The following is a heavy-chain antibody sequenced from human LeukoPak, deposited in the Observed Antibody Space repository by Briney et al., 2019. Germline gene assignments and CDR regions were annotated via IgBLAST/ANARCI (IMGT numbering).Heavy chain of an antibody. CDR2: ISGGGGTT. CDR3: AKDGGLWVSAHWGDS. V-gene: IGHV3-23*01. CDR1: GFTFSSYA. Sequence: GGSLRLSCAASGFTFSSYAMNWVRQAPGKGLEWVSAISGGGGTTYYADSVKGRFTVSRDNFKNTLFLQMNSLRAEDTAVYYCAKDGGLWVSAHWGDSWGRGTLVTVSS. J-gene: IGHJ4*02. D-gene: IGHD7-27*01.